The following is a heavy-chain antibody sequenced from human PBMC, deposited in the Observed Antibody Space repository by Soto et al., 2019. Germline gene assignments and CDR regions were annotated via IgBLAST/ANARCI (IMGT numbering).Heavy chain of an antibody. CDR2: IYYSGST. V-gene: IGHV4-39*02. J-gene: IGHJ3*02. D-gene: IGHD2-8*02. CDR1: GGSISSSSYY. CDR3: TTPDLVASGDT. Sequence: SETLSLTCTVAGGSISSSSYYWGWIRQPPGKGLEWIGSIYYSGSTYYNPSLKSRVTISVDTSKNHFSLKLRSVTAADTAVYYCTTPDLVASGDTWGQGTMVTVSS.